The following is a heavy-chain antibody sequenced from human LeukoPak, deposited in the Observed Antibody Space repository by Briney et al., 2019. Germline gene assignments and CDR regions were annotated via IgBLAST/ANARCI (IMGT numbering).Heavy chain of an antibody. D-gene: IGHD3-10*01. CDR3: ARVGSQRITMVRGVPDPYYFDY. V-gene: IGHV1-2*02. J-gene: IGHJ4*02. CDR1: GYTFTGYY. Sequence: GASVKVSCKASGYTFTGYYMHWVRQAPGQGLEWMGWINPNSGGTNYAQKFQGRVTMTRDTSISTAYMELSRLRSEDTAVYYCARVGSQRITMVRGVPDPYYFDYWGQGTLVTVSS. CDR2: INPNSGGT.